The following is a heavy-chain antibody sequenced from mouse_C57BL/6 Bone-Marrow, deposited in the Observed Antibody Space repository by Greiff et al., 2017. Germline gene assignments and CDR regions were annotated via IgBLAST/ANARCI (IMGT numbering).Heavy chain of an antibody. Sequence: VQLKESGPELVKPGASVKISCKASGYSFTDYNMNWVKQSNGKSLEWIGVINPNYGTTSYNQKFKGKATLTVDQSSSTAYMQLNSLTSEDSAVYYCERGDDYDSAMDDWGQGTSVTVSA. J-gene: IGHJ4*01. CDR3: ERGDDYDSAMDD. CDR1: GYSFTDYN. V-gene: IGHV1-39*01. CDR2: INPNYGTT. D-gene: IGHD2-4*01.